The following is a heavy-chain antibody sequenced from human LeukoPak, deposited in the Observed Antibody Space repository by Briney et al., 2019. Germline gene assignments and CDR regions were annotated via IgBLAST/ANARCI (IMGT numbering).Heavy chain of an antibody. CDR1: GGSFSGYC. Sequence: PSETLSLTCAVYGGSFSGYCWSWIRQPPGKGLEWIGEINHSGSTNYNPSLKSRVTISVDTSKNQLSLKLSSVTAADTAVYYCAESGYSYGSPFFDYWGQGTLVTVSS. CDR2: INHSGST. D-gene: IGHD5-18*01. CDR3: AESGYSYGSPFFDY. V-gene: IGHV4-34*01. J-gene: IGHJ4*02.